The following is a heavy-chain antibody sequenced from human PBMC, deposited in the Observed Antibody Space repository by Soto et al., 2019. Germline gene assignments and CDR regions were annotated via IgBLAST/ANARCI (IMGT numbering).Heavy chain of an antibody. Sequence: QVQLVQSGAEVKKPGSSVKVSCKASGGTFSSYTISWVRQAPGQGLEWMGRIIPILGIANYAQKFQGRVTITADKATSTAYMELSSLRSEDTAVYYCARVSGEPHFDYWGQGTLVTVSS. CDR3: ARVSGEPHFDY. J-gene: IGHJ4*02. V-gene: IGHV1-69*02. D-gene: IGHD3-10*01. CDR1: GGTFSSYT. CDR2: IIPILGIA.